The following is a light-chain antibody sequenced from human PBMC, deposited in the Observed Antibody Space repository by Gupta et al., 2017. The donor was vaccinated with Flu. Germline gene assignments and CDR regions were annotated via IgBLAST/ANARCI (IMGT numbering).Light chain of an antibody. V-gene: IGLV1-47*01. CDR1: SSNIGSNY. CDR3: AAWDDSLSGWV. Sequence: QSVLTQPPPGQRVTISCSGSSSNIGSNYVYWYQQLPGTAPKLLIYRNNQRPSGVPDRFSGSKSGTSASLAISGLRSEDEADYYCAAWDDSLSGWVFGGGTKLTVL. CDR2: RNN. J-gene: IGLJ3*02.